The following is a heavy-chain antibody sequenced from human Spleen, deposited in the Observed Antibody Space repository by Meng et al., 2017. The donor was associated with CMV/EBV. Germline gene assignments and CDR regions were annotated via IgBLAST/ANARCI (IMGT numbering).Heavy chain of an antibody. Sequence: TCAVYGGSFSDYYWSWIRQPPGKGLEWIGEINHSGSTNYNPYLKSRVTISVDTSKKQISVKLSSVTAADTAVYYCARLMIESSSFDYWGQGTLVTVSS. CDR2: INHSGST. CDR1: GGSFSDYY. CDR3: ARLMIESSSFDY. V-gene: IGHV4-34*01. D-gene: IGHD3-22*01. J-gene: IGHJ4*02.